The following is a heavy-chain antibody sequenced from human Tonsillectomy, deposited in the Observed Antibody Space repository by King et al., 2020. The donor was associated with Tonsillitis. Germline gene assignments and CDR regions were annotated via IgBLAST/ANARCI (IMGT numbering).Heavy chain of an antibody. CDR3: ARGPTIKYFDY. V-gene: IGHV4-39*01. CDR1: GGSISSSNYY. Sequence: QLQESGPGLVKPSETLSLTCIVSGGSISSSNYYWGWIRQPPGKGLEWIGRIYYSGNTYYSPSPKSRVTISVDTSKNQFSLKLTSVTAADTAVCYCARGPTIKYFDYWGRGTLVTVSS. CDR2: IYYSGNT. J-gene: IGHJ4*01. D-gene: IGHD2-2*01.